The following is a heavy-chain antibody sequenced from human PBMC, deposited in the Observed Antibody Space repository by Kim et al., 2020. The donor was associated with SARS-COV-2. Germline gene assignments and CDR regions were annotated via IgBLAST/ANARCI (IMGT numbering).Heavy chain of an antibody. CDR1: GGTFSSYA. D-gene: IGHD3-9*01. CDR3: ARVGPYYDILTGYYKEYYYYGMDV. CDR2: IIPIFGTA. J-gene: IGHJ6*02. V-gene: IGHV1-69*13. Sequence: SVKVSCKASGGTFSSYAISWVRQAPGQGLEWMGGIIPIFGTANYAQKFQGRVTITADESTSTAYMELSSLRSEDTAVYYCARVGPYYDILTGYYKEYYYYGMDVWGQGTTVTVSS.